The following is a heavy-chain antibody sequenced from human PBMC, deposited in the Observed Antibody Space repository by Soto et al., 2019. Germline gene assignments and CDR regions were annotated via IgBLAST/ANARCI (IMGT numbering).Heavy chain of an antibody. J-gene: IGHJ4*02. V-gene: IGHV3-30-3*01. D-gene: IGHD3-10*01. Sequence: QVQLVESGGGVVQPGRSLRLSCAASGFTFSSYAMHWVRQAPGKGLEWVAVISYDGSNKYYADSVKGRFTISRDNSKNTLDLQMNSLRAEDTAVYYCARDGEMATSYFDYWGQGTLVTVSS. CDR3: ARDGEMATSYFDY. CDR1: GFTFSSYA. CDR2: ISYDGSNK.